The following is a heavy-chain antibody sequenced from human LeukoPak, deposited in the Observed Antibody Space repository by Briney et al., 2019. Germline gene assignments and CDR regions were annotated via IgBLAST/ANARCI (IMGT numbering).Heavy chain of an antibody. CDR3: AKRTATYYYDRSGSPLGY. CDR1: GFTFSSYA. CDR2: ISGSGGST. V-gene: IGHV3-23*01. D-gene: IGHD3-22*01. Sequence: GGSLRLSCAASGFTFSSYAMSWVRQAPGKGLEWVSAISGSGGSTYYADSVKGRFTISRDNSKNTLYLQMNSLRAEDTAVYYCAKRTATYYYDRSGSPLGYWGQGTLVTVSS. J-gene: IGHJ4*02.